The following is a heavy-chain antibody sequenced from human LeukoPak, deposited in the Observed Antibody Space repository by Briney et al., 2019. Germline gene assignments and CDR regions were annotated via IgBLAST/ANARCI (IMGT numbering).Heavy chain of an antibody. J-gene: IGHJ5*02. CDR2: IYHSGTT. CDR1: GYSISSGYF. D-gene: IGHD6-13*01. Sequence: PSETLSLTCTVSGYSISSGYFWGWIRQPPGKGQEWNGSIYHSGTTYYNPSLKSRVTISVDTSKNQFSLKMTSVTAADTAVYYCARSDSSSWYFNWFDPWGQGTLVTVSS. CDR3: ARSDSSSWYFNWFDP. V-gene: IGHV4-38-2*02.